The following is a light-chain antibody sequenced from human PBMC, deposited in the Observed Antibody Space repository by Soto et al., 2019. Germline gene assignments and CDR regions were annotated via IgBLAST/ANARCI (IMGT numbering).Light chain of an antibody. CDR2: GVS. CDR1: QSIGNH. Sequence: DIQMTQSPSFLSASVGDRVTITCRASQSIGNHLNWYQQKPGKAPKFLVYGVSNLQSGVPSRFTGSGSGTDFTLTVNDLQPEDFATYYCQQSYGSPTTFGQGTRLEIK. J-gene: IGKJ5*01. V-gene: IGKV1-39*01. CDR3: QQSYGSPTT.